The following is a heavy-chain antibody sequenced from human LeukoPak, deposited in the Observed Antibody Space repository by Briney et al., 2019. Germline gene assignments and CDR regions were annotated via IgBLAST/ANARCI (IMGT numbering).Heavy chain of an antibody. Sequence: ASVKVSCKASGYTFTSYYMHWVRQAPGQGLEWMGIINPSGGSTSYAQKFQGRVTMTRDTSISTAYMELSRLRSDDTAVYYCARELAVAGTRGDYWGQGTLVTVSS. CDR2: INPSGGST. CDR1: GYTFTSYY. D-gene: IGHD6-19*01. J-gene: IGHJ4*02. CDR3: ARELAVAGTRGDY. V-gene: IGHV1-46*01.